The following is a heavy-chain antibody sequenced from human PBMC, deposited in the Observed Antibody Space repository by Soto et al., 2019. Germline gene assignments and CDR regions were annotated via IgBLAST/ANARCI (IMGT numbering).Heavy chain of an antibody. V-gene: IGHV5-51*01. CDR3: ARGGVASRTFDY. CDR1: GYSFTDYW. J-gene: IGHJ4*02. Sequence: GESLKISCQTSGYSFTDYWIGWVRQMPGKDLEWMGIIYPADSDVRYSPSFRGQVTISADRSISTAYLQWGNLKASDTAMFYCARGGVASRTFDYWGQGTLVT. CDR2: IYPADSDV. D-gene: IGHD3-3*01.